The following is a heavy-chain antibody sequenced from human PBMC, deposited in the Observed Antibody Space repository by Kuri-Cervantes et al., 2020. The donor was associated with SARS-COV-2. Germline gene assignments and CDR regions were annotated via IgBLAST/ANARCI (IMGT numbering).Heavy chain of an antibody. CDR2: ISYDGSNK. Sequence: GGSLRLSCAASGFTVSSYAMHWVRQAPGKGLEWVALISYDGSNKYYADSVKGRFTISRDNSKNTLYLQMNSLRAEDTAVYYCASSLLGTLDYWGQGTLVTVSS. CDR3: ASSLLGTLDY. D-gene: IGHD1-14*01. V-gene: IGHV3-30*03. CDR1: GFTVSSYA. J-gene: IGHJ4*02.